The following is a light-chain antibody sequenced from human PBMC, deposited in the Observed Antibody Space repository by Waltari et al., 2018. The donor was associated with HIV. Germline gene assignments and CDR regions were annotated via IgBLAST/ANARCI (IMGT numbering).Light chain of an antibody. CDR3: QTYNGAPFA. CDR2: GPT. CDR1: QDIRQY. V-gene: IGKV1-27*01. J-gene: IGKJ4*01. Sequence: DIDMTQSPSSLSASLGYTTSTTCRASQDIRQYLAWYQQRPGQRPNVLIYGPTVLQPGVPSRFSASGSGTEFSLTISNLRPEDVGTYYCQTYNGAPFAFGGGTKVEV.